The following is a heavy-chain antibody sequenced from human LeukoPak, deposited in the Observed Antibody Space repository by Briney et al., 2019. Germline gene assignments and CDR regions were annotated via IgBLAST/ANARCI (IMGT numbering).Heavy chain of an antibody. CDR3: VRDLYGSRGDAFDR. V-gene: IGHV3-48*03. Sequence: GGALRLSCAASGFTISFYEMNWVRQAPGKGLEWVSYIYTSASYIYYADSVKGRFAISRDNAKNSLYLQMNSLSAEDTAVYYWVRDLYGSRGDAFDRWGQGTMVTVSS. D-gene: IGHD3-10*01. CDR2: IYTSASYI. J-gene: IGHJ3*01. CDR1: GFTISFYE.